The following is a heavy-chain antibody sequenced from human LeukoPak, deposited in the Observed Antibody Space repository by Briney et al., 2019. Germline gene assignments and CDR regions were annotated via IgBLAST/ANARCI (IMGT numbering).Heavy chain of an antibody. D-gene: IGHD4-17*01. CDR3: AKGHSDYGTGFDL. V-gene: IGHV3-23*01. J-gene: IGHJ5*02. Sequence: GGSLRLSCAASGFTFSTYAMSWVRQGPGKGLEWVSIISGGGTSTYYVDSVKGRFTVSRDNSRNTLYLQMNSPRDEDTAVYYCAKGHSDYGTGFDLWGQGTLVTVSS. CDR2: ISGGGTST. CDR1: GFTFSTYA.